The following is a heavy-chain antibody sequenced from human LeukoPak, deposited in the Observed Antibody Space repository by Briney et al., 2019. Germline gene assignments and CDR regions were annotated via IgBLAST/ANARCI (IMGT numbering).Heavy chain of an antibody. CDR1: GYTFTGYY. J-gene: IGHJ4*02. V-gene: IGHV1-2*02. D-gene: IGHD3-22*01. CDR3: ATYYYDSSGAFDY. Sequence: GASVKVSCKASGYTFTGYYMHWVRQAPGQGLEWMGWINPNSGGTNYAQKFQGRVTMTRVTSISTAYVELSRLRSDDTAVYYCATYYYDSSGAFDYWGQGTLVTVSS. CDR2: INPNSGGT.